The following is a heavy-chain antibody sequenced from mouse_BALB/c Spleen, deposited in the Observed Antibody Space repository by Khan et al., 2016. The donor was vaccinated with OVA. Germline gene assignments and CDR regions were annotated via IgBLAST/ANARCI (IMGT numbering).Heavy chain of an antibody. CDR2: INPYNAGT. V-gene: IGHV1S136*01. CDR1: GYTFTNYV. CDR3: AREASSWDFSFPY. D-gene: IGHD4-1*01. J-gene: IGHJ3*01. Sequence: VQLQQSGPELVEPGASVKMSCKASGYTFTNYVIHWVKQKPGQGLEWIGYINPYNAGTRYNEKFKGQATLTSDISSTTAYMELSSLTSEDSAVYYCAREASSWDFSFPYWGQGTLVTVSA.